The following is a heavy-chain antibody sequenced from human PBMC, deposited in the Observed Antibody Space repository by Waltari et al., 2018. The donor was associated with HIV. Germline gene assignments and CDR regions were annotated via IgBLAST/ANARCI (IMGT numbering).Heavy chain of an antibody. Sequence: EVQLVESGGGLVQPGGSLRLSCAASGFTFSSYSMNWVRQAAGKGRGLVSYISGSSSTSYYADSVKGRFTISRDNAKNSLYLQMNSLRAEDTAVYYCARDTPYNWNYPGGYFDYWGQGTLVTVSS. CDR1: GFTFSSYS. CDR2: ISGSSSTS. J-gene: IGHJ4*02. CDR3: ARDTPYNWNYPGGYFDY. V-gene: IGHV3-48*04. D-gene: IGHD1-7*01.